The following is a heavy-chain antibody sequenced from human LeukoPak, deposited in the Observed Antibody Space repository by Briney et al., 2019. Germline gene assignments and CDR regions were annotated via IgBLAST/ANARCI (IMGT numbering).Heavy chain of an antibody. V-gene: IGHV1-2*02. J-gene: IGHJ5*02. D-gene: IGHD6-13*01. CDR2: IKPNNGGT. Sequence: ASVNVSCKASGYTFTGYYMHWVRQAPGQGLEWMGWIKPNNGGTNYAQKFQGRVTMTRDTSISTAYMELSRLRSDDTAVYYCARGAAAGWFDPWGQGTLVTVSS. CDR3: ARGAAAGWFDP. CDR1: GYTFTGYY.